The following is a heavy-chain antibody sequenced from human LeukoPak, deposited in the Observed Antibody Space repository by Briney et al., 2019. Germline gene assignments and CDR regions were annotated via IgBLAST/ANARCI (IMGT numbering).Heavy chain of an antibody. D-gene: IGHD4-23*01. CDR1: YGSISSYY. CDR3: ARSDYGGNSAACGV. CDR2: IYYSGST. Sequence: PSETLSLTCTVSYGSISSYYWSWIRQPPGKGLEWIGYIYYSGSTNYTPSLTSRVTMSVDTSRNQFSLKLSSLTAADTAVYYCARSDYGGNSAACGVWGQGTMVTVSS. V-gene: IGHV4-59*01. J-gene: IGHJ3*01.